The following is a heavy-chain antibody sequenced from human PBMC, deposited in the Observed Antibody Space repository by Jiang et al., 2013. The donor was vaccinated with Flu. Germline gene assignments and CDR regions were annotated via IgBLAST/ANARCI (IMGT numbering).Heavy chain of an antibody. J-gene: IGHJ3*01. Sequence: QLLESGGGLVQPGGSLRLSCTASDFSFSNYAMTWVRQAPGKGLEWVAVVRGDGVGTNYADSVKGRFTISRDNSKDTLYLQMSNLRAEDTAVYFCARDPNGDYIGAFDFRGHGTMVTVSS. D-gene: IGHD4-17*01. V-gene: IGHV3-23*01. CDR2: VRGDGVGT. CDR3: ARDPNGDYIGAFDF. CDR1: DFSFSNYA.